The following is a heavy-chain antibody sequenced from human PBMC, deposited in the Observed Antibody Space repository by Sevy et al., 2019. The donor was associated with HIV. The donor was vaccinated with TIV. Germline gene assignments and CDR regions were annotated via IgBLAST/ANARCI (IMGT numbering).Heavy chain of an antibody. CDR3: ARFPPERAFDI. V-gene: IGHV3-30*04. CDR2: ISYDGSNQ. J-gene: IGHJ3*02. CDR1: GVAFSSYA. Sequence: GGSLRLSCAASGVAFSSYAMHWVRQAPDKGLEWVAVISYDGSNQEYADSVKGRFTISRDNSKNTLYLQMNGLRVEDTAVYYCARFPPERAFDIWGQGTMVTVSS.